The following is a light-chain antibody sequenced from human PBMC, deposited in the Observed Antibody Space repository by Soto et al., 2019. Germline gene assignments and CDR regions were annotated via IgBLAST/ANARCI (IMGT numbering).Light chain of an antibody. CDR1: SSNLGAGYD. Sequence: QAVVTQPPSVSGAPGQRVTLSCTGNSSNLGAGYDVHRYQQLPGAAPKLVIFGNRNRPSGVPERFSGSKSGTSASLAITGLQAEDVADYYCQAYDYSLTASVFGGGTKLTVL. J-gene: IGLJ3*02. CDR2: GNR. V-gene: IGLV1-40*01. CDR3: QAYDYSLTASV.